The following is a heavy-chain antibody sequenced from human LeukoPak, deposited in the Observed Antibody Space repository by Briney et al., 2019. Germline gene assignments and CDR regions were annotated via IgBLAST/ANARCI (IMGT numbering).Heavy chain of an antibody. V-gene: IGHV3-64D*06. CDR2: ISTNGDGT. CDR1: GFTFSSYP. J-gene: IGHJ5*01. CDR3: VRSKTATANIVDS. D-gene: IGHD5-24*01. Sequence: GGSLRLSCSASGFTFSSYPMYWVRQAPGKGLEYVSAISTNGDGTYYADSLKGRFTISRDNSKHTLYLQMTSLRDEDTAVYYCVRSKTATANIVDSWGQGTLVTVSS.